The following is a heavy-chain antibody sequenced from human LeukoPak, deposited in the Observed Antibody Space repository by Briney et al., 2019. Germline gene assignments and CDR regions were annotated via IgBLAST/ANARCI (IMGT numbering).Heavy chain of an antibody. D-gene: IGHD1-26*01. Sequence: GGSLRLSCAASGFTFSTYWMHWVRQAPGKGLVWVSRINSDGSTTSYADSVKGRFTISRDNAKNTLYLQMNSLRAEDTAVYYCARAGGSYYAFDYWGQGTLVTVSS. CDR1: GFTFSTYW. CDR3: ARAGGSYYAFDY. J-gene: IGHJ4*02. CDR2: INSDGSTT. V-gene: IGHV3-74*01.